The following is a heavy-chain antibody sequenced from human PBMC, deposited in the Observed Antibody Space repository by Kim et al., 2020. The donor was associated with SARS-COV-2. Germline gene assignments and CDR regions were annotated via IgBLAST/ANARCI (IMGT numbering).Heavy chain of an antibody. CDR2: MYYSGST. J-gene: IGHJ4*02. V-gene: IGHV4-59*08. Sequence: SETLSLTCTVSGVSISTYYWSWIRQPPGKGLEWIGYMYYSGSTNYNPSLKSRVTISVDTSKNQFSLKLSSVTAADTAVYYCASGYNNDWYYFDSWVQGT. D-gene: IGHD1-20*01. CDR1: GVSISTYY. CDR3: ASGYNNDWYYFDS.